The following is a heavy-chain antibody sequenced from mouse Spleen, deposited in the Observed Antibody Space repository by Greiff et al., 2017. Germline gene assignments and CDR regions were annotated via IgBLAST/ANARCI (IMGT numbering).Heavy chain of an antibody. CDR1: GFTFSSYW. CDR2: IRLKSDNYAT. Sequence: EVKLVESGGGLVQPGGSMKLSCVASGFTFSSYWMSWVRQSPEKGLEWVAEIRLKSDNYATHYAESVKGKFTISRDDSKSRLYLQMNSLRAEDTGIYYCTVAMITRRWFAYWGQGTLVTVSA. V-gene: IGHV6-3*01. J-gene: IGHJ3*01. D-gene: IGHD2-4*01. CDR3: TVAMITRRWFAY.